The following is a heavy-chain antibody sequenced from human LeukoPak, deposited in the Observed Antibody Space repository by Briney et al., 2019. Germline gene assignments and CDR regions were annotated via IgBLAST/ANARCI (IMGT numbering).Heavy chain of an antibody. CDR2: IYYSGST. CDR3: ARDRGYYGLSPFDY. D-gene: IGHD3-10*01. V-gene: IGHV4-59*01. J-gene: IGHJ4*02. CDR1: GGSISSYY. Sequence: SETLSLTCTVSGGSISSYYWSWIRQSPGKGLEWIGYIYYSGSTSYNPSLESRVTISVDTSKNQFSLKMSSVTAADTAVYYCARDRGYYGLSPFDYWGQGTLVTVSS.